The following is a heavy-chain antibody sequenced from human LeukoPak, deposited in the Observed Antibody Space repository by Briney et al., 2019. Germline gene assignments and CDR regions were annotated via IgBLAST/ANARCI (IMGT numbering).Heavy chain of an antibody. Sequence: ASVKVSCKASGGTFTSYGISWVRQAPGQGLEWMGWISAYNGNTNYAQKLQGRVTMTTDTSTRTAYMELRSLRSDDTAVYYCARAGGEYTSSSLDYWGQGTLVTVSS. J-gene: IGHJ4*02. V-gene: IGHV1-18*01. CDR1: GGTFTSYG. D-gene: IGHD6-6*01. CDR3: ARAGGEYTSSSLDY. CDR2: ISAYNGNT.